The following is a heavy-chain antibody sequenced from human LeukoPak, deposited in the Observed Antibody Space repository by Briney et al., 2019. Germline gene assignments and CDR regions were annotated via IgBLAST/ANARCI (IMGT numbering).Heavy chain of an antibody. Sequence: GSLRLSCAASGFTFSSYWMSWVRQAPGKGLEWVANIKQDGSEKYYVDSVKGRFTISRDNAKNSLYLQMNSLRAEDTAVYYCAREGSGWYVSGSNWFDPWGQGTLVTVSS. CDR1: GFTFSSYW. CDR3: AREGSGWYVSGSNWFDP. V-gene: IGHV3-7*03. D-gene: IGHD6-19*01. CDR2: IKQDGSEK. J-gene: IGHJ5*02.